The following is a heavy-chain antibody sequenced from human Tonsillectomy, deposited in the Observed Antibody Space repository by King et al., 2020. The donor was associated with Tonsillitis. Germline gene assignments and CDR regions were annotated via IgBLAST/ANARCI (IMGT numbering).Heavy chain of an antibody. J-gene: IGHJ4*02. Sequence: QLQESGPGLVKPSETLSLTCTVSGGSISSSSYYWGWIRQPPGKGLEWIGSIYYSGSTYYNPSLKSRVTISVDTSKNQFSLKLSSVTSADTAVYYCAGLHYGYSYGLDYWGQGTLVTVSS. CDR1: GGSISSSSYY. D-gene: IGHD5-18*01. CDR3: AGLHYGYSYGLDY. CDR2: IYYSGST. V-gene: IGHV4-39*01.